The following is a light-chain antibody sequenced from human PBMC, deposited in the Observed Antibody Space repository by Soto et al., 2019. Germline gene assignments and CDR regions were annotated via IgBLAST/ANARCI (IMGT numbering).Light chain of an antibody. V-gene: IGKV1-5*01. CDR2: DAS. J-gene: IGKJ2*01. CDR1: QSINSW. CDR3: QQYNNYPYT. Sequence: DIQMTQSPSTLSASVGDRVTITCRASQSINSWLAWYQQKPGKAPKLLIHDASSLERGVPSRFIGTGSGTEFILTIGSLQPDDFATYYCQQYNNYPYTFGHGTSLEIK.